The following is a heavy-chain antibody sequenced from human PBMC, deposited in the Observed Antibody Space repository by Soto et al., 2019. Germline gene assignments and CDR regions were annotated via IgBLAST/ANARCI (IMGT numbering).Heavy chain of an antibody. CDR1: GFSLTTNGVG. CDR3: AHRRVTGDFHY. D-gene: IGHD3-10*01. Sequence: QITLKESGPTLVKPTQTLTLTCTFSGFSLTTNGVGVGWIRQPPGKALEWLALIFWDDDKRYIPSLKSRLTITKDTSKNQVVLTMTNMDPVDTGTYYCAHRRVTGDFHYWGQGTLVTVSS. CDR2: IFWDDDK. V-gene: IGHV2-5*02. J-gene: IGHJ4*02.